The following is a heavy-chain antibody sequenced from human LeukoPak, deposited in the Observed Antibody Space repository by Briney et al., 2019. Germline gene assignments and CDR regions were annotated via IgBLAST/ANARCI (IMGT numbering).Heavy chain of an antibody. J-gene: IGHJ5*02. CDR1: GFTFSSYG. CDR2: IRYDGSNI. V-gene: IGHV3-30*02. CDR3: AREVLSSGCYYLYWFDP. D-gene: IGHD1-26*01. Sequence: GGSLRLSCAASGFTFSSYGMHWVRQAPGKGLEWVASIRYDGSNIYYADSVKGRFTISRDNAKNSVYLQMNSLRAEDTAVYYCAREVLSSGCYYLYWFDPWGQGTLVTVSS.